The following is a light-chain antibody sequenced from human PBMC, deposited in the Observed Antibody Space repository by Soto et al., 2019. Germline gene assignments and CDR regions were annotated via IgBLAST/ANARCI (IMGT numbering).Light chain of an antibody. V-gene: IGKV3-20*01. CDR3: QQYGSSPQ. CDR1: QSVDSRN. J-gene: IGKJ5*01. CDR2: RAS. Sequence: EIVLTQSPDTLSLSPGERATLSCRASQSVDSRNLAWYQQQPGQAPRLLIFRASSRATGIPARFSGSGSGTDFTLTISRLEPEDFAVYYCQQYGSSPQFGQGTRVEIK.